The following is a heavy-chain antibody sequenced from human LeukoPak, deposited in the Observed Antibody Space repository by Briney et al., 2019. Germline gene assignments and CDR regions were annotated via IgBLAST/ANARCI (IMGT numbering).Heavy chain of an antibody. CDR1: GASISGSTYY. D-gene: IGHD4-17*01. CDR3: ARQATT. J-gene: IGHJ4*02. Sequence: SETPSLPWTVSGASISGSTYYWGWIRQPPGTGLEWIGRIYYSGSTYYNPSLKSRVTISVDTSKNQFSLKLSSVSAADTAVYCCARQATTWGQGTLVTVSS. V-gene: IGHV4-39*01. CDR2: IYYSGST.